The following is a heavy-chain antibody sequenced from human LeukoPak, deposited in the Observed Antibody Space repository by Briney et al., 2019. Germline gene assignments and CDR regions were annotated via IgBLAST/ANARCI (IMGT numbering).Heavy chain of an antibody. CDR2: IYYSGST. J-gene: IGHJ4*02. D-gene: IGHD3-3*02. CDR1: GGSISSYY. Sequence: SETLSLTCTVSGGSISSYYWSWIRQPPGKGLEWIGYIYYSGSTNYNPSLKSRVTISVDTSKNQFSLKLSSVTAADTAVYYCARAAVGFLEWLLFDYWGQGTVVSVSS. V-gene: IGHV4-59*01. CDR3: ARAAVGFLEWLLFDY.